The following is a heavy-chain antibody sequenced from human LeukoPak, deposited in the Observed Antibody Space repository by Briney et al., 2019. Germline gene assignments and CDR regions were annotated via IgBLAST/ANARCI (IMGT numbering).Heavy chain of an antibody. CDR1: GGSFSGYY. V-gene: IGHV4-34*01. CDR2: INHSGST. Sequence: PSETLSLTCAVYGGSFSGYYWSWIRQPPGKGLEWTGEINHSGSTNYSPSLKSRVTISVDTSKNQFSLKLSSVTAADTAVYYCASRGAPLRYYYYGMDVWGQGTTVTVSS. D-gene: IGHD1-26*01. J-gene: IGHJ6*02. CDR3: ASRGAPLRYYYYGMDV.